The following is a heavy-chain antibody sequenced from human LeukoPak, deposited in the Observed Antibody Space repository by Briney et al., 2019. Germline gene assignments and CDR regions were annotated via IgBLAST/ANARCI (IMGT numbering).Heavy chain of an antibody. CDR2: IYTSGST. J-gene: IGHJ5*02. D-gene: IGHD6-13*01. CDR3: ARHGGSSIWYPSWFDP. Sequence: SETLSLTCTVSGGSISSYYWSWIRQPAGKGLEWIGRIYTSGSTNYNPSLKSRVTISIDTSKNQFSLKLGSVTAADTAVYYCARHGGSSIWYPSWFDPWGQGTLVTVSS. CDR1: GGSISSYY. V-gene: IGHV4-4*07.